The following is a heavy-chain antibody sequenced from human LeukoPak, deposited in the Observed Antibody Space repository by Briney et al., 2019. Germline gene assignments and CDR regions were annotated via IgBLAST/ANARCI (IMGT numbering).Heavy chain of an antibody. Sequence: GSLRLSCAASGFTFSSYAMSWVRQAPGKGLEWVSAISGSGGSTYYADSVKGRFTISRDNSKNTLYLQMNSLRAEDTAVYYCATPVPAKRNYYYYMDVWGKGTTVTVSS. J-gene: IGHJ6*03. CDR3: ATPVPAKRNYYYYMDV. CDR2: ISGSGGST. V-gene: IGHV3-23*01. D-gene: IGHD2-2*01. CDR1: GFTFSSYA.